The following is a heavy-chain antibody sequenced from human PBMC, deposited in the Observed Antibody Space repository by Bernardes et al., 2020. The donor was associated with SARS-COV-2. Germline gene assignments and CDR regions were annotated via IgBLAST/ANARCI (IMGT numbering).Heavy chain of an antibody. V-gene: IGHV4-4*02. J-gene: IGHJ4*02. CDR1: GGSISSSNW. CDR2: IYHSGST. D-gene: IGHD6-19*01. CDR3: ARDTEQWPTGSYFDY. Sequence: SETLSLTCAVSGGSISSSNWWSWVRQPPGKGLEWIGEIYHSGSTNYNPSLKSRVTISVDKSKNQFSLKLSSVTAADTAVYYCARDTEQWPTGSYFDYWGQGTLVTVSS.